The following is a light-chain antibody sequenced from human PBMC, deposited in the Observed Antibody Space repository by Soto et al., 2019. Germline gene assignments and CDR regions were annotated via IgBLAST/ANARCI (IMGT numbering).Light chain of an antibody. CDR2: DAS. Sequence: VLTQSPATLSLSPGYRATLSCRAGQNINNFIAWYQHKPGQAPRLLIYDASNRATGIPGRFSGSGSGTDFTLTITSLESEDFAVYYCQHRGRFGQGTKVDIK. V-gene: IGKV3-11*01. CDR1: QNINNF. J-gene: IGKJ1*01. CDR3: QHRGR.